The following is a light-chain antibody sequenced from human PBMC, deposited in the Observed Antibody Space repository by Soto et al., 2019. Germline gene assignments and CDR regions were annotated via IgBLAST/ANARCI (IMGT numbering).Light chain of an antibody. CDR1: QSVSSY. Sequence: EIVWTQSPATLSLSPGERATLSCRAGQSVSSYLAWYQQKPVQAPRLLIYDASNRATGIPARFSGSGSGTDFTLTISSLEPEDFAVYYCQQRSNWPPITFGQGTLLEIK. CDR2: DAS. J-gene: IGKJ5*01. V-gene: IGKV3-11*01. CDR3: QQRSNWPPIT.